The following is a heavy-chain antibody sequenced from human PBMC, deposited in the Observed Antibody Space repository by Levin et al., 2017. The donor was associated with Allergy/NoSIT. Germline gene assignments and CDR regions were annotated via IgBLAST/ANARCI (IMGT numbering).Heavy chain of an antibody. D-gene: IGHD2-8*01. CDR2: IYYSGST. CDR1: GGSISSYY. V-gene: IGHV4-59*01. Sequence: SETLSLTCTVSGGSISSYYWSWIRQPPGKGLEWIGYIYYSGSTNYNPSLKSRVTISVDTSKSQFSLKLSSVTAADTAVYYCARDHVALYGGYYYYGMDVWGQGTTVTVSS. CDR3: ARDHVALYGGYYYYGMDV. J-gene: IGHJ6*02.